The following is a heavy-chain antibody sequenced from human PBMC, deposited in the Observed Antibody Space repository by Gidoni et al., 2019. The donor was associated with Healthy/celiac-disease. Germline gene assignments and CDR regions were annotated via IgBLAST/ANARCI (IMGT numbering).Heavy chain of an antibody. CDR2: ISYDGSNK. D-gene: IGHD1-26*01. CDR1: GFTFSSYG. Sequence: QVQLVESGGGVVQPGRSLRLSCAASGFTFSSYGMHWVRQAPGKGLEWVAVISYDGSNKYYADSVKGRFTISRDNSKNTLYLQMNSLRAEDTAVYYCAKDGEVGAGPRHYYYGMDVWGQGTTVTVSS. CDR3: AKDGEVGAGPRHYYYGMDV. V-gene: IGHV3-30*18. J-gene: IGHJ6*02.